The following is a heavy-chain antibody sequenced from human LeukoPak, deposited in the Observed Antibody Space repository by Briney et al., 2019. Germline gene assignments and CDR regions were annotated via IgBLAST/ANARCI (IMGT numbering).Heavy chain of an antibody. CDR1: GGSISSSSYY. V-gene: IGHV4-39*01. CDR3: ARGPESGYYDSSGYLPDY. Sequence: SETLSLTCTVSGGSISSSSYYWGWIRQPPGKGLEWIGSIYYSGSTYYNPSLKSRVTISVDTSKNQFSLKLSSVTAADTAVYYCARGPESGYYDSSGYLPDYWGQGTLVTVSS. D-gene: IGHD3-22*01. J-gene: IGHJ4*02. CDR2: IYYSGST.